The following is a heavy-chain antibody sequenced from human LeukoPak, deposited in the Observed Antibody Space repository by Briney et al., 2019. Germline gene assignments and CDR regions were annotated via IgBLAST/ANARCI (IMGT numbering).Heavy chain of an antibody. Sequence: PGGSLRLSCAASGFTFSSYSMNWVRQAPGKGLEWVSSISSSSSYIYYADSVKGRFTISRDNAKNSLYLQMNSLRAEDTAVYYCARFSYSSGWYGLYGMDVWGQGTTVTVSS. V-gene: IGHV3-21*01. CDR1: GFTFSSYS. CDR3: ARFSYSSGWYGLYGMDV. J-gene: IGHJ6*02. D-gene: IGHD6-19*01. CDR2: ISSSSSYI.